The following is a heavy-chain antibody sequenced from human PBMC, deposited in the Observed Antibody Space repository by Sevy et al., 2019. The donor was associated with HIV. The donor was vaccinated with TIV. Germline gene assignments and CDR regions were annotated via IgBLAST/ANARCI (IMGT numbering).Heavy chain of an antibody. D-gene: IGHD3-22*01. CDR1: GFTFSSYA. CDR3: ARDGNYYDSSGYSGTFDY. J-gene: IGHJ4*02. CDR2: ISNDGSNK. Sequence: GGSLRLSCAASGFTFSSYAMHWVRQAPGKGLKWVALISNDGSNKYYADSVKGRFTISRDNSKNTLYLQMNSLRAEDTAGYYGARDGNYYDSSGYSGTFDYWGQGTLVTVSS. V-gene: IGHV3-30-3*01.